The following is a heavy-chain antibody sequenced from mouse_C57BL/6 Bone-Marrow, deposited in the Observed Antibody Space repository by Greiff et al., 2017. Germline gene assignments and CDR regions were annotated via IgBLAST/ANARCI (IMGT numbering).Heavy chain of an antibody. D-gene: IGHD2-4*01. CDR1: GFTFSDYY. V-gene: IGHV5-12*01. Sequence: EVKLMESGGGLVQPGGSLKLSCAASGFTFSDYYMYWVRQTPEKRLEWVAYISNGGGSTYYPDTVKGRFPISRDNAKNTLYLQLSRLKSEDTAMYYCARGIYYDAWFAYWGQGTLVTVSA. CDR3: ARGIYYDAWFAY. CDR2: ISNGGGST. J-gene: IGHJ3*01.